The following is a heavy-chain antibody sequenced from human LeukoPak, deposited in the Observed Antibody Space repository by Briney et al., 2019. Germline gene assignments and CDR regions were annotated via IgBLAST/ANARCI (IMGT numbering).Heavy chain of an antibody. CDR3: AKDMCSSTSCSRRAFDI. V-gene: IGHV3-30-3*01. CDR2: ISYDGSNK. Sequence: PGGSLRLSCAASGFTFSSFAMHWVCQAQGKALEWVSVISYDGSNKYYADSVKGRFTISRDNSENTLYLQMNSLRAEDTALFYCAKDMCSSTSCSRRAFDIWGQGTMVTVSS. D-gene: IGHD2-2*01. J-gene: IGHJ3*02. CDR1: GFTFSSFA.